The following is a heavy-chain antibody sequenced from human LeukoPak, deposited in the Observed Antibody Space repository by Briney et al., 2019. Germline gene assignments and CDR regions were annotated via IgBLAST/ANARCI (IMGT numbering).Heavy chain of an antibody. CDR2: ITSSWGST. CDR3: TRGPGYDYVWGSYRADY. J-gene: IGHJ4*02. V-gene: IGHV3-64*02. D-gene: IGHD3-16*02. Sequence: GGSLRLSCAASGFIFYSYAMHWVRQAPGRGLEYVSAITSSWGSTFYADSVKGRFTISRDNSKNTLYLQMGSLRADDMAVYYCTRGPGYDYVWGSYRADYWGQGTLVTVSS. CDR1: GFIFYSYA.